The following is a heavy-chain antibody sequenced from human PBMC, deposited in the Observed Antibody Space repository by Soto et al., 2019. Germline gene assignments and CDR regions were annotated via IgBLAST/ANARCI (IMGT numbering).Heavy chain of an antibody. CDR1: GGSISSGGYS. Sequence: SETLSLTCAVSGGSISSGGYSWSWIRQPPGKGLEWIGYIYHSGSTYYNPSLKSRVTISVDRSKNQFSLKLSSVTAADTAVYYCARGNSSRSPWALIDFDIWGQGTMVTVSS. D-gene: IGHD6-13*01. J-gene: IGHJ3*02. CDR2: IYHSGST. CDR3: ARGNSSRSPWALIDFDI. V-gene: IGHV4-30-2*01.